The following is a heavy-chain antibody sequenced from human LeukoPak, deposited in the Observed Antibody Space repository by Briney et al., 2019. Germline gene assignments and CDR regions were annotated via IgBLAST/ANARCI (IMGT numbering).Heavy chain of an antibody. J-gene: IGHJ5*02. V-gene: IGHV1-2*02. CDR3: ARDYYGSGSYQNWFDP. CDR2: INPNSGGT. CDR1: GYTFTGYY. D-gene: IGHD3-10*01. Sequence: GASVKVSCKASGYTFTGYYMHWVRQAPGQGLEWMGWINPNSGGTNYAQKFQGRVTMTRDTSISTAYMELSRLRSDDTAVYYCARDYYGSGSYQNWFDPWGQGTLVTVSS.